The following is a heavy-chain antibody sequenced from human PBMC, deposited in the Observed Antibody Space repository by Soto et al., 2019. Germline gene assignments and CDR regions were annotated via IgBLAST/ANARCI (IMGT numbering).Heavy chain of an antibody. CDR2: ISGSGGST. J-gene: IGHJ4*02. CDR3: AKKSYDNWKLYYFDY. V-gene: IGHV3-23*01. CDR1: GFTFSSYA. D-gene: IGHD1-20*01. Sequence: PGGSLRLSFAASGFTFSSYAMSWVRQAPGKGLEWVSAISGSGGSTYYADSVKGRFTISRDNSKNTLYLQMNSLRAEDTAVYYCAKKSYDNWKLYYFDYWGQGTLVTVSS.